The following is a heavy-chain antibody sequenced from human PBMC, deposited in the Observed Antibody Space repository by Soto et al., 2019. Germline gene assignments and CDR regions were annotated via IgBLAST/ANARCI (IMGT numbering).Heavy chain of an antibody. CDR3: ARDLWGYCGTDCYPLDV. CDR1: GGAFSGYY. Sequence: SEALSLSCAVYGGAFSGYYWIWIRQPPGKGLEWIGEINHSGSTNYNPSLKGRVTISVDTSKNQFSLKLSSVTAADTAVYYCARDLWGYCGTDCYPLDVWGQGTTVTVSS. J-gene: IGHJ6*02. D-gene: IGHD2-21*02. V-gene: IGHV4-34*01. CDR2: INHSGST.